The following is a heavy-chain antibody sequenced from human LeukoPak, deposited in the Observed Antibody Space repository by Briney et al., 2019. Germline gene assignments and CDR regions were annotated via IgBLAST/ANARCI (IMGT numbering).Heavy chain of an antibody. CDR3: ARDKIVGATYLDY. V-gene: IGHV3-7*03. Sequence: PGGSLRLSCAVSGFTFSGFWMSWSRQAPGKGLEWVASINSDGSEGYYVDSVKGRFTISRDNAKNSLYLQLNNLRAEDTAIYYCARDKIVGATYLDYWGQGALVTVSS. D-gene: IGHD1-26*01. CDR2: INSDGSEG. CDR1: GFTFSGFW. J-gene: IGHJ4*02.